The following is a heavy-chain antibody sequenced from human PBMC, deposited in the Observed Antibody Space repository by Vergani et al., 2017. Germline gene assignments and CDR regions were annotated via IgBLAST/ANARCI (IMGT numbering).Heavy chain of an antibody. CDR1: GFIFNNFA. CDR3: ARLGYCSSTTCRQAFDI. D-gene: IGHD2-2*01. V-gene: IGHV3-72*01. CDR2: TRNKANSYTT. J-gene: IGHJ3*02. Sequence: VQLLESGGDLVQPGGSLRLSCAGSGFIFNNFAMSWVRQAPGKGLEWVGRTRNKANSYTTEYAASVKGRFTISRDDSKNSLYLQMNSLKIEDTAVYYCARLGYCSSTTCRQAFDIWGQGTMVTVSS.